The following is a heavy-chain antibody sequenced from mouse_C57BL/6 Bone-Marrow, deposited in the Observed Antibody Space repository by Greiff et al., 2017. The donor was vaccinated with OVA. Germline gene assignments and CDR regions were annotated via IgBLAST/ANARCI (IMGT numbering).Heavy chain of an antibody. CDR1: GYAFSSSW. CDR2: IYPGDGDT. J-gene: IGHJ3*01. V-gene: IGHV1-82*01. Sequence: QVQLQQSGPELVKPGASVKISCKASGYAFSSSWMNWVKQRPGKGLEWIGRIYPGDGDTNYNGKFKGKATLTADKSSSTAYMQLSSLTSEDSAVYFCVPNWDWFAYWGQGTLVTVSA. CDR3: VPNWDWFAY. D-gene: IGHD4-1*01.